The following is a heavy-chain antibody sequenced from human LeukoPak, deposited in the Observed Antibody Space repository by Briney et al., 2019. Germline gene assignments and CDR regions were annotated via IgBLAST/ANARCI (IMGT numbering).Heavy chain of an antibody. V-gene: IGHV3-21*01. J-gene: IGHJ6*02. CDR2: ISSSSSYI. D-gene: IGHD3-10*01. CDR1: GFTFSSYS. Sequence: GGSLRLSCAASGFTFSSYSMNWVRQAPGKGLEWVSSISSSSSYIYYADSVKGRFTISRGNAKNSLYLQMNSLRAEDTAVYYCARGSGTTLSFYYGMDVWGQGTTVTVSS. CDR3: ARGSGTTLSFYYGMDV.